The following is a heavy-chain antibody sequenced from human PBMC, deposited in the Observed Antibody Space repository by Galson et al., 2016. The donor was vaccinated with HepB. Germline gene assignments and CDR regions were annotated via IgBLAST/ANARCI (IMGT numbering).Heavy chain of an antibody. CDR2: VSGHAGST. J-gene: IGHJ5*02. CDR3: AKANIIMVTLGIYLDT. V-gene: IGHV3-23*01. CDR1: GFAFNTYA. D-gene: IGHD2/OR15-2a*01. Sequence: SLRLSCATSGFAFNTYAMNWVRQAPGKGLEWVAGVSGHAGSTYYADSVKGRFAISRDKSKNTLFLQMNGLRDDDTAVYYCAKANIIMVTLGIYLDTWGPGTLVTVSS.